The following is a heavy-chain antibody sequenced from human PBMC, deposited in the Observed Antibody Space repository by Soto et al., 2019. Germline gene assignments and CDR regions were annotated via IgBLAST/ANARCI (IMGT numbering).Heavy chain of an antibody. CDR3: AFAVAGSREVYSYGLDV. J-gene: IGHJ6*02. CDR1: DGYISSYW. V-gene: IGHV4-59*01. D-gene: IGHD6-19*01. CDR2: IYYSGST. Sequence: WSVVDGYISSYWGRWFHPPPRKGLEWIGYIYYSGSTNYNPSLKSRVTISVDTSKNQFSLKLSSVTAADTAVYYCAFAVAGSREVYSYGLDVSGQGTTVTVSS.